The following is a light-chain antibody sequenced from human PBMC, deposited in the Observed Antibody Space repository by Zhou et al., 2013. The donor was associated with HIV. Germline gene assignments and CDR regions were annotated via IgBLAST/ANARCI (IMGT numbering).Light chain of an antibody. J-gene: IGKJ4*01. Sequence: EIVLTQSPGTLSLSPGERATLSCRASQSVSSSYLAWYQQKPGQPPRLVISDASNRAPGIPARFSGSGSGTDFTLTIGRLEPEDFAVYFCQQYGTSFTFGGGTKVEIK. CDR1: QSVSSSY. CDR3: QQYGTSFT. CDR2: DAS. V-gene: IGKV3-20*01.